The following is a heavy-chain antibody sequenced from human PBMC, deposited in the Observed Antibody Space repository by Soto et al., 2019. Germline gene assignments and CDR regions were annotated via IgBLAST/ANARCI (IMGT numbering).Heavy chain of an antibody. CDR2: ISGSSNTI. Sequence: EVPLVESGGGLVQRGGSVRLSCAASGFTLSPYSMKWVRQAPRKGLEWISDISGSSNTINYADSVKGRFTISRDNTKNSLYLQMNSLRDEDTAVYYCARGFDLQYGMDVWGQGTTVTVSS. CDR1: GFTLSPYS. J-gene: IGHJ6*02. V-gene: IGHV3-48*02. CDR3: ARGFDLQYGMDV. D-gene: IGHD3-10*01.